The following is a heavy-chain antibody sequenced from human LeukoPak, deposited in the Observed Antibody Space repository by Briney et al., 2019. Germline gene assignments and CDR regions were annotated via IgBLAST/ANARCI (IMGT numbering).Heavy chain of an antibody. CDR3: AKRATIFGVVTRPYYFDY. D-gene: IGHD3-3*01. V-gene: IGHV3-23*01. Sequence: GGSLRLSCAASGFTFKNYAMSWVRQAPGKGLEWVSAISGSGGSTYYADSVKGRFTISRDNSKNTLYLQMNSLRAEDTAVYYCAKRATIFGVVTRPYYFDYWGQGTLVTVSS. CDR1: GFTFKNYA. J-gene: IGHJ4*02. CDR2: ISGSGGST.